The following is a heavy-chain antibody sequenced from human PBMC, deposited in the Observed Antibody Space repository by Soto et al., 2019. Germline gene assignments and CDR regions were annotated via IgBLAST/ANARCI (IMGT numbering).Heavy chain of an antibody. CDR2: ISGSGDST. CDR1: GFTFSSYG. Sequence: EVQLLESGGGLVQPGGSLRLSCAASGFTFSSYGLNWVRQAPGEGLEWVSGISGSGDSTHYADSVKGRFTISRDNSKSTLYLQMNSLSAEYTAIYYCAKQSPYTNCWYDIDYWGQGTLVSVSS. J-gene: IGHJ4*02. V-gene: IGHV3-23*01. D-gene: IGHD6-13*01. CDR3: AKQSPYTNCWYDIDY.